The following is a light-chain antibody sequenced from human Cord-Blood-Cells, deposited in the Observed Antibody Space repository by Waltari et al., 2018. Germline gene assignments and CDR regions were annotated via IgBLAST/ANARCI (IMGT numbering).Light chain of an antibody. Sequence: DVVMTQSPLSLPVTLGQPASISCRSSQSLVYSDGNTYLNWSQQRPGQSPRRLIYKVSNRDTGVPDRFSGSGSGTDFTRKISRVEAEDVGVYYGMQGTHWPFTFGPGTKVDIK. CDR2: KVS. CDR1: QSLVYSDGNTY. CDR3: MQGTHWPFT. V-gene: IGKV2-30*01. J-gene: IGKJ3*01.